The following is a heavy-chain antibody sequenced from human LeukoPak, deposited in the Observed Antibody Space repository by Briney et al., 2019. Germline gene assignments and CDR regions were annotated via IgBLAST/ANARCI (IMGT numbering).Heavy chain of an antibody. J-gene: IGHJ5*02. CDR1: GGSIRSSNYY. CDR2: IYYSGST. Sequence: SETLSLTCNVLGGSIRSSNYYWGWIRQPPGKGLEWIGSIYYSGSTYYNPSLKGRGTMSVDTSNNQFSLKLTSATATDTAVYYCVRLFYYDSRGPPSWGQGTLVTVSS. D-gene: IGHD3-22*01. CDR3: VRLFYYDSRGPPS. V-gene: IGHV4-39*01.